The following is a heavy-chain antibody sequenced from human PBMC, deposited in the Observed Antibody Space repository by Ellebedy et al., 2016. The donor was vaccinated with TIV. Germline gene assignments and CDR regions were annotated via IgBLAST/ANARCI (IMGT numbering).Heavy chain of an antibody. CDR3: ARLGQRGRDWFDP. CDR1: GGSISNDY. V-gene: IGHV4-59*01. J-gene: IGHJ5*02. Sequence: MPSETLSLTCTVSGGSISNDYWSWSRQPPGKGLEWIGYISYSGSTNYNPSLKSRVNISADTSKNQFSLKLSSVNAADTAIYYCARLGQRGRDWFDPWGQGTQVTVAS. D-gene: IGHD3-16*01. CDR2: ISYSGST.